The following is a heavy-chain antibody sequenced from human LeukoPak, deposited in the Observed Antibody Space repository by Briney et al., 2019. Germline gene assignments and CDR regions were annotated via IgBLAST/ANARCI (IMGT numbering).Heavy chain of an antibody. J-gene: IGHJ4*02. V-gene: IGHV1-18*01. CDR3: AHCSGGSCY. CDR2: ISAYNGNT. D-gene: IGHD2-15*01. CDR1: GYTLTELS. Sequence: GASVKVSCKVSGYTLTELSMHWVRQAPGQGLEWMGWISAYNGNTNYAQKLQGRVTMTTDTSTSTAYMELRSLRSDDTAVYYCAHCSGGSCYWGQGTLVTVSS.